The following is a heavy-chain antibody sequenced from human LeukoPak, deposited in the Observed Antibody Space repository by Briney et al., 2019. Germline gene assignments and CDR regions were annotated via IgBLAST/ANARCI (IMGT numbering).Heavy chain of an antibody. CDR2: INPYSGDT. V-gene: IGHV1-2*02. D-gene: IGHD3-22*01. CDR1: GYSFTGYY. J-gene: IGHJ4*02. Sequence: ASVKVSCKASGYSFTGYYIHWLRHAPGQGLEWMGWINPYSGDTNYARKFQGRVTMTRDTSISTAYMELSGLTSDDTSVYYCFSDDSSGNFDTWGQGTPVTVSS. CDR3: FSDDSSGNFDT.